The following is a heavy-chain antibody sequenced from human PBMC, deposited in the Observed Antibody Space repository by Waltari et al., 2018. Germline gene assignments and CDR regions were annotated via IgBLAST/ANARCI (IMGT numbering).Heavy chain of an antibody. CDR3: ARDGRAGAGPYYFDY. J-gene: IGHJ4*02. Sequence: QVQLVQSGAEVKKPGSSVKVSCKASGGTFSSYAISWVRQAPGQGLEWMGGIIPILGTANYAQKVQGRVTMTADESTSTAYMELRSLRSEDTAVDYCARDGRAGAGPYYFDYWGQGTLVTVSS. CDR2: IIPILGTA. V-gene: IGHV1-69*01. CDR1: GGTFSSYA. D-gene: IGHD6-19*01.